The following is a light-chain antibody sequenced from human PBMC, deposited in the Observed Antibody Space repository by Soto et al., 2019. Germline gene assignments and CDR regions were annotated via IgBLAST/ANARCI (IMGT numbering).Light chain of an antibody. CDR1: QSVNRY. V-gene: IGKV3-11*01. Sequence: EIVLTQSPATLSLSPGERATLSCWASQSVNRYLVWYQQKPGQAPRLLMYDASKRATGIPARFSGSGSGTDFTLTIYRLEPEDYAVYYCQQYDKSPLTFGGGTKVDIK. CDR2: DAS. CDR3: QQYDKSPLT. J-gene: IGKJ4*01.